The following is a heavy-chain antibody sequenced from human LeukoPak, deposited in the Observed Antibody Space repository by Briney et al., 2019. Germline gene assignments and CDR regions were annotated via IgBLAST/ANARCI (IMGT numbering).Heavy chain of an antibody. CDR1: GVPFSGYS. CDR2: IHNSGTT. D-gene: IGHD3-10*01. CDR3: ARRYYYNLGSFPFDF. J-gene: IGHJ4*02. V-gene: IGHV4-34*01. Sequence: PSETLSLTFAVSGVPFSGYSWSWIRQSSGKGLEWIGEIHNSGTTNYNPSLNSRVTISEDTSKNQFYLNLSSVTAADTAVYYCARRYYYNLGSFPFDFWGQGTLVTVSS.